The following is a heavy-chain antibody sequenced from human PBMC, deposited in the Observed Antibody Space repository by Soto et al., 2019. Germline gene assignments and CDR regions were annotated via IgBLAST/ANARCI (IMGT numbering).Heavy chain of an antibody. V-gene: IGHV3-30-3*01. CDR2: ISYDGSNK. Sequence: GGSLRLSCAASGFTFSSYAMHWVRQAPGKGLEWVAVISYDGSNKYYADSVKGRFTISRDNSKNTLYLQMNSLRAEDTAVYYCARVYYDILTGYEGYFDYWGQGTLVTVSS. J-gene: IGHJ4*02. D-gene: IGHD3-9*01. CDR3: ARVYYDILTGYEGYFDY. CDR1: GFTFSSYA.